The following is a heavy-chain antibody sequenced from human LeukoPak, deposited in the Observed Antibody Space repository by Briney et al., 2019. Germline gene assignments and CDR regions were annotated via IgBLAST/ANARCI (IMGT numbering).Heavy chain of an antibody. CDR2: ISYDGSNK. Sequence: PGGSLRLSCAASGFTFSHYGVHWVRQAPGKGLEWVAVISYDGSNKYYADSVKGRFTISRDNSKNTLFLQMNSLRAEDTAVYYCAKDPNGDYVGAFDMWGQGTMVTVSS. CDR1: GFTFSHYG. J-gene: IGHJ3*02. CDR3: AKDPNGDYVGAFDM. V-gene: IGHV3-30*18. D-gene: IGHD4-17*01.